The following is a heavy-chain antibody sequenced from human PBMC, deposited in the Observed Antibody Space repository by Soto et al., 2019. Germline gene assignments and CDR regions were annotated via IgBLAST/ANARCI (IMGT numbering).Heavy chain of an antibody. CDR1: GGTFSSYA. CDR3: ARPGSYGPYYFDY. V-gene: IGHV1-69*13. CDR2: IIPIFGTA. D-gene: IGHD5-18*01. Sequence: SVKVSCKASGGTFSSYAISWVRQAPGQGLEWMGGIIPIFGTANYAQKFQGRVTITADESTSTAYMELSSLRSEDTAVYYCARPGSYGPYYFDYWGQGNLVTVSS. J-gene: IGHJ4*02.